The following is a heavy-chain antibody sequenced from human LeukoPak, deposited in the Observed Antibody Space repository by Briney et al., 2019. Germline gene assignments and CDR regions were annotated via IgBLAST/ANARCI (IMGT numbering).Heavy chain of an antibody. Sequence: SQTLSLTCTVSGGSISSGDYYWSWIRQPPGKGLEWIGYIYYSGSTSYSPSLKSRASISVDTSKNQFSLKLSSVTAADTAVYYCARDTVIRAFDIWGQGTMVTVSS. D-gene: IGHD4-17*01. J-gene: IGHJ3*02. CDR1: GGSISSGDYY. CDR3: ARDTVIRAFDI. CDR2: IYYSGST. V-gene: IGHV4-30-4*01.